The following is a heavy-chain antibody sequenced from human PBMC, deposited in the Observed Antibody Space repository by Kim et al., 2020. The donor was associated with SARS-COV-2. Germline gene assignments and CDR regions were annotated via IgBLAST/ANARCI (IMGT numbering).Heavy chain of an antibody. D-gene: IGHD4-17*01. Sequence: ASVKVSCKVSGYTLTELSMHWVRQAPGKGLEWMGGFDPEDGETIYAQKFQGRVTMTEDTSTDTAYMELSSLRSEDTAVYYCVAAVYGAKDGNWFDPWGQGTLVTVSS. CDR2: FDPEDGET. V-gene: IGHV1-24*01. CDR3: VAAVYGAKDGNWFDP. J-gene: IGHJ5*02. CDR1: GYTLTELS.